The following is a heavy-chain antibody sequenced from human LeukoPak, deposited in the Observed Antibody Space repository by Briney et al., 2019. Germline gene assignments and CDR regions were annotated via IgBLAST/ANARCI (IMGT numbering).Heavy chain of an antibody. CDR3: AGGTAMDSLFVY. D-gene: IGHD5-18*01. CDR1: GYTFTSYD. V-gene: IGHV1-8*01. CDR2: MNPNSGNT. J-gene: IGHJ4*02. Sequence: GASVKVSCRASGYTFTSYDINWVRQATGQGLEWMGWMNPNSGNTGYAQKFQGRVTMTRNTSISTAYMELSSLRSEDTAVYYCAGGTAMDSLFVYWGQGTLVTVSS.